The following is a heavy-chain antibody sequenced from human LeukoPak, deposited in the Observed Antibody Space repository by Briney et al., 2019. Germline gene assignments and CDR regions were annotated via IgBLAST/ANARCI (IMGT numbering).Heavy chain of an antibody. CDR3: ARDEYNWFDP. Sequence: SETLSLTCTVWGRSISIYYWSWIRQPPGKGLEWLGYIYYSGSTNYNTSLKGRVNISEDTSKNQFFSELNPVTAAGTAVYYCARDEYNWFDPWGQGTLVTVSS. J-gene: IGHJ5*02. CDR1: GRSISIYY. V-gene: IGHV4-59*01. CDR2: IYYSGST.